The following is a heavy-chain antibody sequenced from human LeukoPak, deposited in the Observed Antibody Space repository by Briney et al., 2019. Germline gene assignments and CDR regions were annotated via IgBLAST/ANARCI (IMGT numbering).Heavy chain of an antibody. V-gene: IGHV4-39*01. Sequence: SETLSLICTVSGGSISSSSYYWAWIRLPPGKGLEWIVSVCYGRSTYYNPSLKSRVTISVVTSKNQFSLKLTSVTAADTAVYYCTRHTCSGGSCYSVDWFDPWGQGTLVTVSS. CDR2: VCYGRST. D-gene: IGHD2-15*01. CDR3: TRHTCSGGSCYSVDWFDP. J-gene: IGHJ5*02. CDR1: GGSISSSSYY.